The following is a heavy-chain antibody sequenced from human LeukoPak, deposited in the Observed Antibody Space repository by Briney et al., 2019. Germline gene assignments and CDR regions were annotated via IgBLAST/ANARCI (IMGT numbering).Heavy chain of an antibody. CDR2: TYSGGST. Sequence: GGSLRLSCAVSGFTVSSNYMSWVRQAPGKGLEWVSVTYSGGSTYYADSVKGRFTISRDNSKNTLYLQMNSLRAEDTAVYYCARHQGDGYNRKSRWGQGTLVTVSS. CDR3: ARHQGDGYNRKSR. D-gene: IGHD5-24*01. CDR1: GFTVSSNY. V-gene: IGHV3-53*01. J-gene: IGHJ4*02.